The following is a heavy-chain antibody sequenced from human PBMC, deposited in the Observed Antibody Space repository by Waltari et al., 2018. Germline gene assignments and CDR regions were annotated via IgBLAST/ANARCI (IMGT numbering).Heavy chain of an antibody. CDR1: GFSLIHYA. D-gene: IGHD3-3*01. CDR3: AREALYDFWSGYPDY. J-gene: IGHJ4*02. CDR2: INQDGSEK. Sequence: EVQLVESGGGLVQPGGSLILSCATSGFSLIHYAMNWVRKAPGKGLEWVAYINQDGSEKYYVDSVKGRFTISRDNAKNSLYLQMNSLRAEDTAVYYCAREALYDFWSGYPDYWGQGTLVTVSS. V-gene: IGHV3-7*01.